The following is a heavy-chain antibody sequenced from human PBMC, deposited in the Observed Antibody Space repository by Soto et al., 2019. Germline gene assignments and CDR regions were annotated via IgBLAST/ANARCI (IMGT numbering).Heavy chain of an antibody. CDR1: GSSISNDNW. J-gene: IGHJ4*02. V-gene: IGHV4-28*01. CDR2: IHHTGYT. CDR3: ETKDNRKYFFDS. Sequence: PSETLSLTCGVSGSSISNDNWWVWIRQPPGKGLEWIGYIHHTGYTYSNPALKSRLTMSVDTSKNQFSLRLSSVTAVDTAVYYCETKDNRKYFFDSWGQGALVTVSS.